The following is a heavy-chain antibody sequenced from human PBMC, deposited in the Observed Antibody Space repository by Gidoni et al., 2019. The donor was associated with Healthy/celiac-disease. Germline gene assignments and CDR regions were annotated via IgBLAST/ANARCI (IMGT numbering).Heavy chain of an antibody. V-gene: IGHV4-39*01. CDR2: VYYSGST. D-gene: IGHD3-10*01. J-gene: IGHJ4*02. CDR3: ARHVRIGFELDS. CDR1: GGSISSSSYY. Sequence: QLQVPESVPGLVTPSATLSLTCTVSGGSISSSSYYWGWIRQPLGKTLEWIGSVYYSGSTYYNPSLKSRVTISVDTSKNQFSLKLSSVTAADTAVYYCARHVRIGFELDSWGQGTLVTVSS.